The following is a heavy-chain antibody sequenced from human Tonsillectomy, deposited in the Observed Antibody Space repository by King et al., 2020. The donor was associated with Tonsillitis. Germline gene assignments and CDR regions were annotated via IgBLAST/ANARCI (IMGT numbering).Heavy chain of an antibody. J-gene: IGHJ3*02. Sequence: LQLQESGPGLVKPSETLSLTCSVSGGSISRSSYYWGWIRQPPGKGLEWIGGIYYSGSTNPNPSLKSRVTISIDTSKNQFSLKLSSGTAADTAVYYCARHVGTWYGSGAFDIWGQGTMVTVSS. V-gene: IGHV4-39*07. CDR3: ARHVGTWYGSGAFDI. CDR2: IYYSGST. CDR1: GGSISRSSYY. D-gene: IGHD6-13*01.